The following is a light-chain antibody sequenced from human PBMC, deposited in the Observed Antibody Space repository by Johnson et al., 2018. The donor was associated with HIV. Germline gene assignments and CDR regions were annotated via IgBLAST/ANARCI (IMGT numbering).Light chain of an antibody. V-gene: IGLV1-51*01. CDR3: GTWDSSLGAYV. J-gene: IGLJ1*01. Sequence: QSVLTQPPSVSAAPGQKVTISCSGSSSNIGNNYVSWYQQLSGTAPKLLIYDNNKRPSGIPDRFSGSKSGTSATLGITGLQTGDEADYYCGTWDSSLGAYVFGTWTKVNVL. CDR2: DNN. CDR1: SSNIGNNY.